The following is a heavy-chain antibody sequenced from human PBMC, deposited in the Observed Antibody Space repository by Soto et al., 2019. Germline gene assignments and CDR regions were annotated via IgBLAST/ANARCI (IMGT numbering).Heavy chain of an antibody. V-gene: IGHV3-64D*08. J-gene: IGHJ4*02. CDR3: VKGLVRVLWSPFDY. Sequence: GESLKISCSASGFTFSSYAMHWVRQAPGKGLEYVSAISSNGGSTYYADSVKGRFTISRDNSKNTLYLQMSSLRAEDTAVYYCVKGLVRVLWSPFDYWGQGTLVTVSS. CDR2: ISSNGGST. CDR1: GFTFSSYA. D-gene: IGHD5-18*01.